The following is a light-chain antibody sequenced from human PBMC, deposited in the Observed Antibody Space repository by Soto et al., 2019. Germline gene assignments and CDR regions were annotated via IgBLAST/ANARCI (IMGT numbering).Light chain of an antibody. J-gene: IGKJ3*01. CDR3: QQRRNWVS. Sequence: DIVMTQSPDSLAVSLGERATINCKSSQSVLYSSNHKNYLAWYQQKPGQPPKLLIYWASTRESGVPDRFSGSGSDTDFTLSISSLEPEDFAVYFCQQRRNWVSFGPGTRVD. V-gene: IGKV4-1*01. CDR2: WAS. CDR1: QSVLYSSNHKNY.